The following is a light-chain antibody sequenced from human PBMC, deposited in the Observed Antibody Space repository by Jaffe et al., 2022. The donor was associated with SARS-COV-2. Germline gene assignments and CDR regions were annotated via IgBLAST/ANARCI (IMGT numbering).Light chain of an antibody. CDR3: SSYSSSATQVI. CDR1: SSDVGGYNY. J-gene: IGLJ2*01. V-gene: IGLV2-14*01. Sequence: QSALTQPASVSGSPGQSITISCTGTSSDVGGYNYVSWYQQHPGKAPKLMIYEVSNRPSGVSNRFSGSKSGNTASLTISGLQAEDEGDYYCSSYSSSATQVIFGGGTELTVL. CDR2: EVS.